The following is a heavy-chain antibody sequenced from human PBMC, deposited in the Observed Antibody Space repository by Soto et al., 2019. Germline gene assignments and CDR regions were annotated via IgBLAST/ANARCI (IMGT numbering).Heavy chain of an antibody. J-gene: IGHJ6*02. CDR3: TRQLVGEAKIYYYYYGIDV. V-gene: IGHV3-73*01. Sequence: PGGSLRLSCAASGFTLSGSVIYWVRQASGKGLEWVGRIRSRSNGYATAYAASVRGRFTISGDDSKNTAYLQMDSLKTEDTAVYYCTRQLVGEAKIYYYYYGIDVWGQGTTVTVSS. CDR1: GFTLSGSV. CDR2: IRSRSNGYAT. D-gene: IGHD1-26*01.